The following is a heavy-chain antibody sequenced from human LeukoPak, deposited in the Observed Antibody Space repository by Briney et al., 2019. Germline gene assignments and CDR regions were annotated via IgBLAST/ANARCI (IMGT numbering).Heavy chain of an antibody. D-gene: IGHD4-17*01. Sequence: ASVKVSCKASGFTFTNYAVSWVRQAPGQGLEWMGWISVYNSNTNYAQKLQGRVTMTTDTSMSTAYMELRSLRSDDTAVYYCARFSTPFTVTTNLDYWGQGTLVTVSS. CDR3: ARFSTPFTVTTNLDY. J-gene: IGHJ4*02. CDR2: ISVYNSNT. CDR1: GFTFTNYA. V-gene: IGHV1-18*01.